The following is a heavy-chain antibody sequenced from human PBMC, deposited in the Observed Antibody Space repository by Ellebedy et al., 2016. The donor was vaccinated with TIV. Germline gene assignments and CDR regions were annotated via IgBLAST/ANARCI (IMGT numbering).Heavy chain of an antibody. V-gene: IGHV4-39*07. J-gene: IGHJ2*01. CDR3: ARDSDGDYTSFDL. CDR2: VDYSGRA. Sequence: MPSETLSLTCSVSGVSISSSSDYWGWIRQPPGKGLEWIGSVDYSGRAYNNPSLKSRVTSSVATSKNQFSLKLTSVTAADTAVYFCARDSDGDYTSFDLWGRGALVIVSS. D-gene: IGHD4-17*01. CDR1: GVSISSSSDY.